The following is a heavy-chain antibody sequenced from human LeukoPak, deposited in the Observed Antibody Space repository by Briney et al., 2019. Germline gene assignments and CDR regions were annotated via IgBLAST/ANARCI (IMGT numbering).Heavy chain of an antibody. CDR2: INPNSGGT. D-gene: IGHD2-15*01. CDR1: GYTFTGYY. V-gene: IGHV1-2*02. Sequence: AASVKVSCKASGYTFTGYYMHWVRQAPGQGLEWMGWINPNSGGTNYAQKFQGRVTMTRDTSISTAYMELSRLRSDDTAVYYCARDPQVGYCSGGSCYGGYDYWGQGTLVTVSS. J-gene: IGHJ4*02. CDR3: ARDPQVGYCSGGSCYGGYDY.